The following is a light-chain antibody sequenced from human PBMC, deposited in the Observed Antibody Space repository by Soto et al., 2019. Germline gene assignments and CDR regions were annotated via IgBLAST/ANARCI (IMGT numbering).Light chain of an antibody. J-gene: IGKJ1*01. CDR3: QQYNNWPPT. CDR1: QSVTSN. CDR2: GAS. V-gene: IGKV3-15*01. Sequence: EIVMTQSPATLAVSPGERATLSCRASQSVTSNLAWYQQKPGHAPRLLIYGASTRATGIPARFGGSGSGTEFTLTISSLQSEDFAVYCCQQYNNWPPTFGQGTKVDIK.